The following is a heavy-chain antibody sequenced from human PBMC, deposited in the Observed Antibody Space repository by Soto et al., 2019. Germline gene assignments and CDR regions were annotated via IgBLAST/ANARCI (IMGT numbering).Heavy chain of an antibody. J-gene: IGHJ5*02. CDR2: INPNGGST. CDR3: ARSSGAVYRILIEGTHWFAP. CDR1: GDTFTSYY. V-gene: IGHV1-46*01. D-gene: IGHD1-26*01. Sequence: ASVKVSCKAPGDTFTSYYMHWVRQAPGHGLEWMGVINPNGGSTRFAQKFQGRVTMTRDTSTSTVYMEPRGLTSEATAVHSCARSSGAVYRILIEGTHWFAPWGQGTLVTVSS.